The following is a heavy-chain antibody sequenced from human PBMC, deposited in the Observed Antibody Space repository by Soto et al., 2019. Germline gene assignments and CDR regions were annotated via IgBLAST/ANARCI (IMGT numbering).Heavy chain of an antibody. J-gene: IGHJ6*02. CDR2: ISYDGGNK. CDR1: GFIFSSYG. V-gene: IGHV3-30*18. Sequence: QVQLVESGGGVVQPGRSLRLSCAASGFIFSSYGMHWVRQAPGKGLEWVALISYDGGNKYYADSVKGRFTISRDNSKNTLYLQMNSLRAEDTAVYYCAKALYYYDSSECMDVWGQGTTVTVSS. CDR3: AKALYYYDSSECMDV. D-gene: IGHD3-22*01.